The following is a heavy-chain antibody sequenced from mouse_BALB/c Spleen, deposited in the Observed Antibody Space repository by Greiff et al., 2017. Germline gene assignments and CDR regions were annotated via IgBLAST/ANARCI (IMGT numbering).Heavy chain of an antibody. V-gene: IGHV1-80*01. D-gene: IGHD5-5*01. CDR1: GYAFSSYW. J-gene: IGHJ2*01. Sequence: QVQLQQSGAELVRPGSSVKISCKASGYAFSSYWMNWVKQRPGQGLEWIGQIYPGDGDTNYNGKFKGKATLTADKSSSTAYMQLSSLTSEDSAVYFCASDLPFDYWGQGTTLTVSA. CDR3: ASDLPFDY. CDR2: IYPGDGDT.